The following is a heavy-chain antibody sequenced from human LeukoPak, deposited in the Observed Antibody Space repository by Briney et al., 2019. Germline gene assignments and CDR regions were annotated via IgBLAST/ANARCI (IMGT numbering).Heavy chain of an antibody. J-gene: IGHJ3*02. CDR3: ARGDGSGWYDAFDI. CDR2: MNPNSGNT. CDR1: GYTFTSYD. D-gene: IGHD6-19*01. V-gene: IGHV1-8*03. Sequence: AASVKVSCKASGYTFTSYDINWVRQATGQGLEWMGWMNPNSGNTGYAQKFQGRVTITRNTSISTAYMELSSLRSEDTAVYYCARGDGSGWYDAFDIWGQGTMVTVSS.